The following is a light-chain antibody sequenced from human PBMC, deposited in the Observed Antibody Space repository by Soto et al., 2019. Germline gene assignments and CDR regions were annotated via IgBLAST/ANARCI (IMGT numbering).Light chain of an antibody. J-gene: IGKJ4*01. CDR1: QSVSSTY. Sequence: EIVLTQSPCTLSLSPGERATLSCRASQSVSSTYLAWYQQKPGQAPRLLIYGASSRATGFPDRFSGSGSGTDFTLNISRLQPEDFAVYYCQHYGSFLLTFGRGTKVEIK. V-gene: IGKV3-20*01. CDR3: QHYGSFLLT. CDR2: GAS.